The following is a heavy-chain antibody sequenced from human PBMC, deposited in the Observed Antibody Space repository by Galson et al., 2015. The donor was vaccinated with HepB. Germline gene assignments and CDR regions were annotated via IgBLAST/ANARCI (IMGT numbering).Heavy chain of an antibody. CDR1: GGSISSPNW. V-gene: IGHV4-4*02. J-gene: IGHJ3*02. CDR3: AGDRRPGYDFWSGYPDAFGI. Sequence: LSLTCVVSGGSISSPNWWSWVRQPPGKGLEWIGEVYHSGSANYNPSLRSRVTISVDKSKNQFSLRLTSVSAADTAVYYCAGDRRPGYDFWSGYPDAFGIWGLGTMVTVSS. D-gene: IGHD3-3*01. CDR2: VYHSGSA.